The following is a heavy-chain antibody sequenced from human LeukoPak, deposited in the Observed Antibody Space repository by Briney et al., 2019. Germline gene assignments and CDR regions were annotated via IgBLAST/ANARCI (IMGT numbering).Heavy chain of an antibody. CDR1: GFTFSNYW. V-gene: IGHV3-7*01. D-gene: IGHD3-10*01. CDR3: AKTWGWFGESDAFDI. CDR2: IKQDGSEK. J-gene: IGHJ3*02. Sequence: GGSLRLSCAASGFTFSNYWMSWVRQAPGKGLEWVANIKQDGSEKYYVDSVSGRFTISRDNTKNSLYLQMNSLRAEDTAVYYCAKTWGWFGESDAFDIWGHGTTVTASS.